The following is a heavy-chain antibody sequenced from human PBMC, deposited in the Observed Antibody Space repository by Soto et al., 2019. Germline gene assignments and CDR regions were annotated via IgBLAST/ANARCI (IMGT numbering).Heavy chain of an antibody. CDR3: VHKPRVMVAATSTWFDH. V-gene: IGHV2-5*02. CDR2: VYWDDDK. CDR1: GFSLNIDGVG. J-gene: IGHJ5*02. D-gene: IGHD2-15*01. Sequence: QVTLKESGPTLVKSTQTLTLTCTFSGFSLNIDGVGVGWIRQPPGKALEWLALVYWDDDKRYNPSLKGRLTITXXXXXXXXXXXXXXXXXXXXATYYCVHKPRVMVAATSTWFDHWGQGTLVTVSS.